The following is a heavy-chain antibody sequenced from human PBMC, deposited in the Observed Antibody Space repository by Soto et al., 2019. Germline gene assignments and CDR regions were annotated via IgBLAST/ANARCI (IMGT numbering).Heavy chain of an antibody. CDR3: ARSRGSYSNWFDP. V-gene: IGHV1-69*01. D-gene: IGHD1-26*01. J-gene: IGHJ5*02. CDR2: IIPIFGTA. Sequence: QVQLVQSGAEVKKPGSSVKVSCKASGGTLASYATGGGHQAPGQGLEWMGGIIPIFGTANYAQKFQGRVTITADESTSTAYMELSSLRSEDTAVYYCARSRGSYSNWFDPWGQGTLVTVSS. CDR1: GGTLASYA.